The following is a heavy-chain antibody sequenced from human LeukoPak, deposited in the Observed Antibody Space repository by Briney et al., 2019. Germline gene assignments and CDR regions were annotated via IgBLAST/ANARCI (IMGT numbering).Heavy chain of an antibody. CDR1: GYTFTSYD. V-gene: IGHV1-8*01. CDR3: AKRSGINYGYFDS. J-gene: IGHJ4*02. CDR2: MNPNSGNT. D-gene: IGHD1-26*01. Sequence: ASVKVSCKASGYTFTSYDINWARQATGQGREWMGWMNPNSGNTGYAQKFQGRVTMTRNTSISTAYMELSSLRSEDTAVYYCAKRSGINYGYFDSWGQGTLVTVSS.